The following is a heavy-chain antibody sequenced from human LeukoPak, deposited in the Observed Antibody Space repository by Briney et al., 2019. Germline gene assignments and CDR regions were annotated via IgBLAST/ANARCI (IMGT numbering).Heavy chain of an antibody. CDR3: AKAFLASSSWSGSFSANWFDP. V-gene: IGHV3-23*01. Sequence: GGSLRLSCAASGFTFSSYAISWVRQAPGKGLEWVSAISGSGGSTYYADSVKGRFTISRDNSKNTLYLQMNSLRAEDTAVYYCAKAFLASSSWSGSFSANWFDPWGQGTLVTVSS. J-gene: IGHJ5*02. CDR1: GFTFSSYA. CDR2: ISGSGGST. D-gene: IGHD6-13*01.